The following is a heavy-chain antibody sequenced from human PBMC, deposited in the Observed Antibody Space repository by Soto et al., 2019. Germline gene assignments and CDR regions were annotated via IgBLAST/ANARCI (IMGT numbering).Heavy chain of an antibody. CDR2: IYYSGST. V-gene: IGHV4-59*01. J-gene: IGHJ4*02. D-gene: IGHD3-9*01. Sequence: ASETLSLTCTVSGGSISNYYWIWIRQPPGKGLEWIGYIYYSGSTNYKPSLRSRVTISVDTSKKQLSLRLSSVTAADTAVYYCARLHLRYFDWSQYYFDYWGQGTLVTVPS. CDR3: ARLHLRYFDWSQYYFDY. CDR1: GGSISNYY.